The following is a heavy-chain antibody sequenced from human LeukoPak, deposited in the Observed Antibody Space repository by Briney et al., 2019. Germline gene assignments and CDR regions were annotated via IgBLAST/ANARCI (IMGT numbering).Heavy chain of an antibody. CDR1: GGSISSYY. CDR2: IYYSGST. D-gene: IGHD2-15*01. V-gene: IGHV4-59*01. CDR3: ARGRGAGFVMVVAARPTFDY. J-gene: IGHJ4*02. Sequence: SETLSLTCTVSGGSISSYYWSWIRQPPGKGLEWIGYIYYSGSTNYNPSLKSRVTISVDTSKNQFSLKLSSVTAADTAVYYCARGRGAGFVMVVAARPTFDYWGQGTLVTVSS.